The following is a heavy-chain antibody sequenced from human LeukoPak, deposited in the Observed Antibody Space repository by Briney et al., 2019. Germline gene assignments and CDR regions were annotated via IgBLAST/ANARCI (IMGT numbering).Heavy chain of an antibody. CDR3: ARGLTRSDY. V-gene: IGHV3-7*04. Sequence: GGSLRLSCAASGFTFSSYWTSWVRQSPGKGLEWVANIKEDGSQKYYVDSVKGRFTISRDNAKNSLYLQMNSLRGEDTAVYYCARGLTRSDYWGQGTLVTVSS. CDR1: GFTFSSYW. J-gene: IGHJ4*02. CDR2: IKEDGSQK.